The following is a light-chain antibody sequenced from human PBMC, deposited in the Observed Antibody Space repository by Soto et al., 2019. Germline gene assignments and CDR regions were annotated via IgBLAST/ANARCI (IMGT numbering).Light chain of an antibody. CDR3: QQTYSTPYT. J-gene: IGKJ2*01. CDR2: GAS. Sequence: DIQMTQSPPSPSASEGYRVTVTCRASQNISIFLNWYQQKPGEAPQLLMYGASTLYSGVPSRFSGSGSGTEFTLTINSLQPEDFGTYFCQQTYSTPYTFGLGTKLEIQ. CDR1: QNISIF. V-gene: IGKV1-39*01.